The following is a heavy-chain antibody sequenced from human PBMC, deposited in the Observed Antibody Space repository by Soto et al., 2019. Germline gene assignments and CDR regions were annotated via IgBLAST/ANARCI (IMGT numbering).Heavy chain of an antibody. V-gene: IGHV6-1*01. D-gene: IGHD3-10*01. J-gene: IGHJ6*02. CDR2: TYYRSKWYS. CDR3: ARDSMVRGIMFLGSYGNNYVMDV. Sequence: SQTLSLTCAISGDSVSSNSAGWNWVRQSPSRGLEWLGRTYYRSKWYSDSALSVKSRIAINADTSKNQFSLQLISVTPEDTAVYYCARDSMVRGIMFLGSYGNNYVMDVRGQGTTVTVSS. CDR1: GDSVSSNSAG.